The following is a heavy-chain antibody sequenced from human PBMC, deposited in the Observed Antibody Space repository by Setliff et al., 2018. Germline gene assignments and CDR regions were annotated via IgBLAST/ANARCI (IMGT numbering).Heavy chain of an antibody. V-gene: IGHV4-61*09. CDR3: ARMSGFQYIDV. CDR2: IYTSWST. J-gene: IGHJ6*03. D-gene: IGHD3-3*01. CDR1: GDSISSRRNY. Sequence: SETLSLTCTISGDSISSRRNYWGWFRQPAGKELEWIGQIYTSWSTNYNPSLKSRVTISLDTSKNQFSLSLTSVTAEDTAVYYCARMSGFQYIDVWDKGTTVTVSS.